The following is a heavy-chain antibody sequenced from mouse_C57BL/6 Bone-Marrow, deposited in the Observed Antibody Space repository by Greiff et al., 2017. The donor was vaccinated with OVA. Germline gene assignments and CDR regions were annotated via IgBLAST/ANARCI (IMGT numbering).Heavy chain of an antibody. Sequence: EVQRVESGGDLVKPGGSLKLSCAASGFTFSSYGMSWVRQTPDKRLEWVATISSGGSYTYYPDSVKGRFTISRDNAKNTLYLQMSSLKSEDTAMYYCARHYYFDYWGQGTTLTVSS. CDR3: ARHYYFDY. V-gene: IGHV5-6*01. CDR2: ISSGGSYT. CDR1: GFTFSSYG. J-gene: IGHJ2*01.